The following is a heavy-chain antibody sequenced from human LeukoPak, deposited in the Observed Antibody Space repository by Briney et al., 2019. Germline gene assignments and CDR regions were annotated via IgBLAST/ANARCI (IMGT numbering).Heavy chain of an antibody. CDR1: GYSISSGYY. CDR2: ISPSGST. V-gene: IGHV4-38-2*01. D-gene: IGHD6-13*01. CDR3: ALSPLGAAGTWSGLFDY. J-gene: IGHJ4*02. Sequence: SETLSLTCAVSGYSISSGYYWGWIRRPPGKGLEWIGSISPSGSTFYNPSLESRVTISVDTSKNQFSLKLRSVTAADTAVYYCALSPLGAAGTWSGLFDYWGQGTLVTVSS.